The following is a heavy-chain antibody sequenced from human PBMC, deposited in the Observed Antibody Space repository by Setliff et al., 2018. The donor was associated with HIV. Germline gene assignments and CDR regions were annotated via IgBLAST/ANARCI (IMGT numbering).Heavy chain of an antibody. CDR2: IRSDETNK. D-gene: IGHD1-1*01. CDR3: ASARIPTGGTSTSLDY. V-gene: IGHV3-30*02. CDR1: GFIFSTYG. J-gene: IGHJ4*02. Sequence: GSLRLSCEASGFIFSTYGMHWVRQAPGKGLEWVAFIRSDETNKYYSDSVKGRFTISRDTSKDTLFLQINSLRPEDTAVYYCASARIPTGGTSTSLDYWGQGALVTVSS.